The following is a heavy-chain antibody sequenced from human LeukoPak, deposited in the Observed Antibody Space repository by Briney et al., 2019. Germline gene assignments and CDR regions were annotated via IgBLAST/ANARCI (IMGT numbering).Heavy chain of an antibody. J-gene: IGHJ4*02. D-gene: IGHD5-12*01. CDR2: IYYSGST. V-gene: IGHV4-59*01. CDR3: ARDRSGYDRRYFDY. Sequence: KTSETLSLTCTVSGGSISSYYWSWIRQPPGKGLEWIGFIYYSGSTHYNPSLKSRVTISVDTSKNQFSLKLSSVTAADTAVYYCARDRSGYDRRYFDYWGQGTLVTASS. CDR1: GGSISSYY.